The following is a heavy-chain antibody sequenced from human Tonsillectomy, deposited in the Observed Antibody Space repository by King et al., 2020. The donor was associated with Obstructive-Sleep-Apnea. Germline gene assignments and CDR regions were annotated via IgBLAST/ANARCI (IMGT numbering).Heavy chain of an antibody. J-gene: IGHJ2*01. CDR3: ARRYYFGSGTYWYFDL. CDR2: IDPKDSYT. V-gene: IGHV5-10-1*01. D-gene: IGHD3-10*01. CDR1: GYDFSSHW. Sequence: QLVQSGAEVKKPGESLRISCKGSGYDFSSHWISWVRQVPGKGLEWMGKIDPKDSYTGYSPSFQGHITISVDKSISTAYLQWSSLKASDSAMYYCARRYYFGSGTYWYFDLWGRGSLVTVSS.